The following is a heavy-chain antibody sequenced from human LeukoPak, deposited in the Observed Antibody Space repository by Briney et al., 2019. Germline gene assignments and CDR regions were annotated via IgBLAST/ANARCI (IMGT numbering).Heavy chain of an antibody. CDR2: INPNSGGT. D-gene: IGHD6-19*01. V-gene: IGHV1-2*06. J-gene: IGHJ4*02. Sequence: ASVKVSCKASGYTFTGYYMHWVRQAPGQGLEWMGRINPNSGGTNYAQKFQGRVTMTRDTSISTAYMELSRLRSDDTAVYYYARDLGRIAVDYYFDYWGQGTLVTVSS. CDR3: ARDLGRIAVDYYFDY. CDR1: GYTFTGYY.